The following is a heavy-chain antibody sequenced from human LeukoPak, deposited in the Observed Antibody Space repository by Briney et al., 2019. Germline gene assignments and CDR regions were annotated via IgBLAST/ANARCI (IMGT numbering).Heavy chain of an antibody. V-gene: IGHV4-34*01. D-gene: IGHD3-3*01. CDR2: INHSGST. CDR1: GGSFSGYY. J-gene: IGHJ4*02. Sequence: SETLSLTCAVSGGSFSGYYWSWIRQPPGKGLEWIGEINHSGSTNYNPSLKSRVTISVDTSKNQFSPKLSSVTAADTAVYYCARVRYDFWSAPEAFDYWGQGTLVTVSS. CDR3: ARVRYDFWSAPEAFDY.